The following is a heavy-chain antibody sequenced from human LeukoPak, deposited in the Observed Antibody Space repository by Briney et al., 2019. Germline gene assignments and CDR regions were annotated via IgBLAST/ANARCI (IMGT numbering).Heavy chain of an antibody. CDR1: GFTFSSYG. CDR3: ASPPDYYDSSGYYLTDY. V-gene: IGHV3-33*01. Sequence: GGSLRLSCAASGFTFSSYGMHWVRQAPGKGLEWVAVIWYDGSNKYYADSVKGRFTISRDNSKNTLYLQMNSLRAEDTAVYYCASPPDYYDSSGYYLTDYWGQGTLVTVSS. J-gene: IGHJ4*02. D-gene: IGHD3-22*01. CDR2: IWYDGSNK.